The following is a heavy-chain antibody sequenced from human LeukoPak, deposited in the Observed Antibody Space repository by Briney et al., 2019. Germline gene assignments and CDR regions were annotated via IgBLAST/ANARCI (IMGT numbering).Heavy chain of an antibody. V-gene: IGHV3-23*01. D-gene: IGHD3-9*01. CDR3: ARLGQYYDILTGYYSRAYYGMDV. CDR1: GFTFSSYA. CDR2: ISGSGGNT. Sequence: GGSLRLSCAASGFTFSSYAMTWVRQAPGKGLEWVSGISGSGGNTYYADSVKGRFTISRDNAKNSLYLQMNSLGAEDTAVYYCARLGQYYDILTGYYSRAYYGMDVWGQGTTVTVSS. J-gene: IGHJ6*02.